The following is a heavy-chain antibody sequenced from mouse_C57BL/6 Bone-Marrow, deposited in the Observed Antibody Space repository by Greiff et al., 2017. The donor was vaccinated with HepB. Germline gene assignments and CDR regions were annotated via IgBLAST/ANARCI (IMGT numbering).Heavy chain of an antibody. D-gene: IGHD1-1*01. J-gene: IGHJ1*03. V-gene: IGHV1-50*01. CDR1: GYTFTSYW. CDR2: IDPSDSYT. CDR3: ASSSWYFDV. Sequence: QVQLQQPGAELVKPGASVKLSCKASGYTFTSYWMQWVKQRPGQGLEWIGEIDPSDSYTNYNGKFKGKATLTADKSSSTAYMQLSSLTSEDSAVYFCASSSWYFDVWGTGTTVTVSS.